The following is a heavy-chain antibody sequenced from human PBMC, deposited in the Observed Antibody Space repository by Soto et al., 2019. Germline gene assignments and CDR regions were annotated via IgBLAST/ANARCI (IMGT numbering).Heavy chain of an antibody. Sequence: QITLKESGPTLVKPTQTLTLTCTFSGFSLTTRGVGVGWIRQPPGKALECLALIYWDDDKRYSPSLQSRLSITKDTHKTQVVLTMTNWDPVDTATYYCAHIPNYYQYDWFDPWGQGTLVSVSS. CDR2: IYWDDDK. V-gene: IGHV2-5*02. CDR1: GFSLTTRGVG. J-gene: IGHJ5*02. D-gene: IGHD3-16*01. CDR3: AHIPNYYQYDWFDP.